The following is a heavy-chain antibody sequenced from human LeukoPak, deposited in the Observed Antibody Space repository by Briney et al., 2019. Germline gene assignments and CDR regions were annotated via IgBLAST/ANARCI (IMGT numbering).Heavy chain of an antibody. J-gene: IGHJ4*02. CDR2: ISYDGSNK. D-gene: IGHD3-9*01. CDR1: GFTFSSYA. Sequence: PGGSLRLSCAASGFTFSSYAMHWVRQAPGKGLEWVAVISYDGSNKYYADSVKGRFTISRDNSKNTLYLQMNSLRAEDTAVYYCARDRKYFDWSYYFDYWGQGTLVTVSS. V-gene: IGHV3-30-3*01. CDR3: ARDRKYFDWSYYFDY.